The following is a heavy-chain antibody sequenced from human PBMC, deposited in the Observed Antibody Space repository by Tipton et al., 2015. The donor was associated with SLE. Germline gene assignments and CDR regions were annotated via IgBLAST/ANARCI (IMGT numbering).Heavy chain of an antibody. CDR2: IHYSGST. V-gene: IGHV4-61*05. J-gene: IGHJ4*02. D-gene: IGHD3-22*01. CDR3: ARDEYRYDATGYHLLGHFDF. Sequence: TLSLTCIVSGDSISSSSYYWGWIRQPPGKGLEWIGYIHYSGSTNYNPSLESRVTISVDTSKNQFSLKLRSVSAADTAVYYCARDEYRYDATGYHLLGHFDFWGQGTLVTVSS. CDR1: GDSISSSSYY.